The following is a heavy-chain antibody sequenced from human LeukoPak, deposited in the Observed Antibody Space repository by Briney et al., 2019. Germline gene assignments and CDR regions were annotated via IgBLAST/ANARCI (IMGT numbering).Heavy chain of an antibody. D-gene: IGHD5-12*01. V-gene: IGHV4-38-2*02. CDR1: GGSISSGYY. CDR3: ARAHERGATIKGKWFDP. Sequence: PSETLSLTCTVSGGSISSGYYWGWIRQPPGKGLEWIGSIYHSGSTYYNPSLKSRVTISVDTSKNQFSLKVRSVTAADTALYYCARAHERGATIKGKWFDPWGQGTLVTVSS. J-gene: IGHJ5*02. CDR2: IYHSGST.